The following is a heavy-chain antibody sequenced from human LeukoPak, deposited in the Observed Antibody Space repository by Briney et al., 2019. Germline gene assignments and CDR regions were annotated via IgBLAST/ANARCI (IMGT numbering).Heavy chain of an antibody. Sequence: SQTLSLTCAISGDSVYSNGATWNWIRQSPSRGLEWLGRTYYRTKWYDEYALSVKSRISINPDTSKNHFSLHLNSVTPEDTAVYYCARVTTYSYYFYMDVWGKGTTVTVSS. CDR1: GDSVYSNGAT. CDR3: ARVTTYSYYFYMDV. J-gene: IGHJ6*03. V-gene: IGHV6-1*01. CDR2: TYYRTKWYD. D-gene: IGHD1-1*01.